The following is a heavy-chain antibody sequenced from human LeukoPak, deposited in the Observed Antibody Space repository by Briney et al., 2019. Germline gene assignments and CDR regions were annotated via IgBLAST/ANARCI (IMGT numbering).Heavy chain of an antibody. D-gene: IGHD3-10*01. CDR1: GYTFTNYA. CDR2: INAGNDDT. CDR3: ASHYGSGNLVVY. Sequence: ASVKVSCKASGYTFTNYAVHWVPQAPGQRLEWMGWINAGNDDTKYSQKFQGRVTITRDTSASTAYMELSSLRPEDTAVYYCASHYGSGNLVVYWGQGTLVTVSS. J-gene: IGHJ4*02. V-gene: IGHV1-3*01.